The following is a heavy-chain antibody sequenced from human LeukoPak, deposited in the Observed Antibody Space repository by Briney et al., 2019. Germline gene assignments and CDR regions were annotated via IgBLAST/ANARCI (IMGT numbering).Heavy chain of an antibody. Sequence: SETLSPTCTVSGVSISSGGYYWTWIRLHPGKGLEWIGYIYYGGSTSYDPSLKSRITISGDTSKNQFSLKLNSVTAADTAVYYCAGGSDVSTAFDFWGQGTMVTVSS. CDR3: AGGSDVSTAFDF. CDR2: IYYGGST. V-gene: IGHV4-31*03. CDR1: GVSISSGGYY. J-gene: IGHJ3*01. D-gene: IGHD2/OR15-2a*01.